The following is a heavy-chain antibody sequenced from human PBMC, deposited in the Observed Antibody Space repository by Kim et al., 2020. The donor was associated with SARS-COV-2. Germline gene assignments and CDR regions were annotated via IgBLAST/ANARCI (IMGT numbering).Heavy chain of an antibody. D-gene: IGHD6-13*01. J-gene: IGHJ4*02. Sequence: YADSVKGRFTISRDNSKNTLYLQMDSLRAEDTAVYYCARDLAGTYYFDYWGQGTLVTVSS. CDR3: ARDLAGTYYFDY. V-gene: IGHV3-30*01.